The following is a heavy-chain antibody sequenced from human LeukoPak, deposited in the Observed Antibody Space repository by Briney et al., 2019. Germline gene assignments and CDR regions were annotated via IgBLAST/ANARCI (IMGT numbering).Heavy chain of an antibody. Sequence: GGSLRLSCAASGFTFSNYAMVWVRQAPGKGLEWVSALSGNGAKTYYAASVKGRFTISRDNSKNTLYLQMNSLRTEDTAVYYCATDLTVAGPYYYGMDVWGQGTTVSVSS. J-gene: IGHJ6*02. CDR3: ATDLTVAGPYYYGMDV. CDR1: GFTFSNYA. D-gene: IGHD6-19*01. V-gene: IGHV3-23*01. CDR2: LSGNGAKT.